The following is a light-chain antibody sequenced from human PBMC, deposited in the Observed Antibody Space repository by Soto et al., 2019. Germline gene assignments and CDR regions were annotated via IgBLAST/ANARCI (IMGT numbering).Light chain of an antibody. Sequence: QSVLTQPASVSGSPGQSITISCTGTTSDVGGYNFVSWYQQHPGSAPKLMIYEVSHRPSGVSDRFSGSKSGNTASLTISGLQAEDEADYFCASYTISRTLGVFGGGIKLTVL. J-gene: IGLJ2*01. V-gene: IGLV2-14*03. CDR2: EVS. CDR1: TSDVGGYNF. CDR3: ASYTISRTLGV.